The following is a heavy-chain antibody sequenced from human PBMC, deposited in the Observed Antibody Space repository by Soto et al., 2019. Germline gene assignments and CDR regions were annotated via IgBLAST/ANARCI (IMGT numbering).Heavy chain of an antibody. J-gene: IGHJ4*02. CDR3: ARGREQQLVPWGY. CDR1: GFTFSDYY. V-gene: IGHV3-11*05. Sequence: QVQLVESGGGLVKPGGSLRLSCAASGFTFSDYYMSWIRQAPGKGLEWVSYISSSSSYTNYADSVKGRFTISRDNAKNSLYLQVDSLGAGDTAVYYCARGREQQLVPWGYWGQGTLVAVSS. D-gene: IGHD6-13*01. CDR2: ISSSSSYT.